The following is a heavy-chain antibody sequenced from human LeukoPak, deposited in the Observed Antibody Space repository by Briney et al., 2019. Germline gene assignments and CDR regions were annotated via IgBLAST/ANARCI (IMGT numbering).Heavy chain of an antibody. V-gene: IGHV3-74*01. Sequence: PGGSLRLSCVASGFTFSNYWMHWVRQAPGKGPEWVSRINKDGSITNFADSVKGRFTISRDNVKNTVYLQMNSLRAEDTAVYYCARVSKGSYYIDYWGQGTLVTVSS. CDR1: GFTFSNYW. CDR2: INKDGSIT. J-gene: IGHJ4*02. D-gene: IGHD3-10*01. CDR3: ARVSKGSYYIDY.